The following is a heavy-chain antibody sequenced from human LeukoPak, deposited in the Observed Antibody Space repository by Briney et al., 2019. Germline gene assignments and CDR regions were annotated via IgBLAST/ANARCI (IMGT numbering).Heavy chain of an antibody. J-gene: IGHJ5*02. CDR3: ARGVVVVADAPEWFDP. CDR2: VFYTGRT. CDR1: GDSISSDY. V-gene: IGHV4-59*01. Sequence: SETLSLTRSVSGDSISSDYWNWIRHPPGKGLYWIGYVFYTGRTNYNPSFKSRVTMSVDPSKSQSSLKLTSVTAADTAVYFCARGVVVVADAPEWFDPWGQGTLVIVSP. D-gene: IGHD2-15*01.